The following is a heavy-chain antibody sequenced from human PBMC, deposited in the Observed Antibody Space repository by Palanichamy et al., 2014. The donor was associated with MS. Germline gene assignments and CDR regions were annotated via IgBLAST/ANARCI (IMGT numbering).Heavy chain of an antibody. Sequence: EVQVVETGGGLIQPGGSLRLSCAASGFTVSSNYMSWVRQAPGKGLEWVSVIYSGGTTYYADSVKDRFTISRDNSKNTLYLQMNSLRAEDTAVYYCARTVLSGNYLDYFDYWGQGTLVTVSS. CDR1: GFTVSSNY. CDR3: ARTVLSGNYLDYFDY. D-gene: IGHD1-26*01. V-gene: IGHV3-53*02. J-gene: IGHJ4*02. CDR2: IYSGGTT.